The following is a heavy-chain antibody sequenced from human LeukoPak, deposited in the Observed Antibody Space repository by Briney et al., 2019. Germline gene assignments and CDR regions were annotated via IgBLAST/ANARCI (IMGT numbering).Heavy chain of an antibody. Sequence: ASVKVSCKASGYTFTSYDINWVRQATGQGLEWMGWMNPNSGNTGYALKFQGRVTMTRNTSISTAYMELSSLRSEDTAVYYCARSKGVLRFLEWFDYYGMDVWGQGTTVTVSS. D-gene: IGHD3-3*01. CDR1: GYTFTSYD. J-gene: IGHJ6*02. CDR2: MNPNSGNT. V-gene: IGHV1-8*01. CDR3: ARSKGVLRFLEWFDYYGMDV.